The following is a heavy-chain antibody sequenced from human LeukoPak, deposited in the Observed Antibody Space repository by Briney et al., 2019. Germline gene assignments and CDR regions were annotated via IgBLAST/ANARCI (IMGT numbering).Heavy chain of an antibody. V-gene: IGHV4-4*09. Sequence: SETLSLTCTVSGGSISSYYWSWIRQPPGKGLEWIGYIYTSGSTNYNPSLKSRVTISVDTSKNQFSLKLSSVTVADTAVYYCARHKRPDGPYGSYYQQWWFDPWGQGTLVTVSS. CDR1: GGSISSYY. CDR3: ARHKRPDGPYGSYYQQWWFDP. D-gene: IGHD1-26*01. J-gene: IGHJ5*02. CDR2: IYTSGST.